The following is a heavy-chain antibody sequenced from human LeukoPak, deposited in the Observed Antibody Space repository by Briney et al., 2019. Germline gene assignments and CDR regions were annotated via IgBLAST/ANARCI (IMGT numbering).Heavy chain of an antibody. CDR3: AGARYYYDSSGYSFDY. CDR1: GFTFSDYY. Sequence: TGGSLRLSCAASGFTFSDYYMSWIRQAPGKGLEWVSYISSSRSTIYYADSVKGRFTIPRDNAKNSLYLQMNSLRAEDTAVYYCAGARYYYDSSGYSFDYWGQGTLVTVSS. V-gene: IGHV3-11*01. D-gene: IGHD3-22*01. J-gene: IGHJ4*02. CDR2: ISSSRSTI.